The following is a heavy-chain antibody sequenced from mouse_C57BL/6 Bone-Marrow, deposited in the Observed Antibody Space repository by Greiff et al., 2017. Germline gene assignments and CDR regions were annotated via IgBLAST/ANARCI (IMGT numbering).Heavy chain of an antibody. J-gene: IGHJ2*01. Sequence: VQLQQSGAELVRPGASVKLSCTASGFNIKDDYMHWVKQRPEQGLEWIGWIDPENGDTEYASKFQGKATITADTSSNTAYLQLSSLTSEDTAVYYCTIMTTGVATDWGQGTTLTVSS. D-gene: IGHD1-1*01. CDR3: TIMTTGVATD. CDR2: IDPENGDT. CDR1: GFNIKDDY. V-gene: IGHV14-4*01.